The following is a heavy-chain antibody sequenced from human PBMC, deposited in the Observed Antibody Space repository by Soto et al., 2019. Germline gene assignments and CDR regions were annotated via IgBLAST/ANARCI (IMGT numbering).Heavy chain of an antibody. V-gene: IGHV3-30-3*01. CDR2: ISYDGSNK. CDR1: GFTFSSYA. J-gene: IGHJ5*02. Sequence: GGSLRLSCAASGFTFSSYAMHWVHQAPGKGLEWVAVISYDGSNKYYADSVKGRFTISRDNSKNTLYLQMNSLRAEDTAVYYCARGGPQLRYFDLSRFNWFDPWGQGPLVTASS. CDR3: ARGGPQLRYFDLSRFNWFDP. D-gene: IGHD3-9*01.